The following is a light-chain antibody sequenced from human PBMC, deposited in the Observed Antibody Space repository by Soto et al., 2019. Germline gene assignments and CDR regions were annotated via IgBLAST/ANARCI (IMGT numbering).Light chain of an antibody. Sequence: QSVLTQPASVSGSPGQSMTSSCTGTSSDVGTYNYVSWYQHHPGKAPKLIIYEVSNRPPGASNRFSGSKSGSTASLTISGLQAEDEADYHCTSYTRDTALVFGTGTKVTV. J-gene: IGLJ1*01. CDR3: TSYTRDTALV. CDR1: SSDVGTYNY. CDR2: EVS. V-gene: IGLV2-14*01.